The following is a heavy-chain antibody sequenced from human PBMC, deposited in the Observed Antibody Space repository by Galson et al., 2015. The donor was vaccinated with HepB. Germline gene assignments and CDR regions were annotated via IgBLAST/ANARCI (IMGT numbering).Heavy chain of an antibody. CDR1: GFTFDDYT. CDR2: IRWDGGGT. Sequence: SLRLSCAACGFTFDDYTLHCVGPAAGTGVEWDSLIRWDGGGTYYADSVKGRFTISRDNSKNSLYLQMNSLRTEDTALYYCAKDIPRRSSGWDDAFDIWGQGTMVTVSS. D-gene: IGHD6-19*01. J-gene: IGHJ3*02. CDR3: AKDIPRRSSGWDDAFDI. V-gene: IGHV3-43*01.